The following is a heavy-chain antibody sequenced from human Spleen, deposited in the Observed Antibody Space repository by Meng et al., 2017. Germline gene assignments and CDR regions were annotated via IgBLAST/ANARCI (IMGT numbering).Heavy chain of an antibody. CDR3: ARDYYDSSGYYAPDAFDI. D-gene: IGHD3-22*01. Sequence: HVQPQDSGLGLVKPSQTLSLPRTVSCGSISSGGYYWSWIRQHPGKGLEWIGYIYYSGSTYYNPSLKSRVTISVDTSKNQFSLKLSSVTAADTAVYYCARDYYDSSGYYAPDAFDIWGQGTMVTVSS. J-gene: IGHJ3*02. V-gene: IGHV4-31*03. CDR2: IYYSGST. CDR1: CGSISSGGYY.